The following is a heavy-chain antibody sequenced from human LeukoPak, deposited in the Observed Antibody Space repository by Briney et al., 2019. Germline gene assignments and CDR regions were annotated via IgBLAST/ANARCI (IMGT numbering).Heavy chain of an antibody. J-gene: IGHJ6*02. V-gene: IGHV4-39*02. Sequence: SETLSLTCTVSGGSISSSSYYWGWIRQPPGKGLEWIGSIYYSGSTYYNPSLKSRVTISVDTSKNQFSLKLSSVTAADTAVYYCAREGYHSSGWPTGVLYYYYGMDVWGQGTTVTVSS. CDR1: GGSISSSSYY. D-gene: IGHD6-19*01. CDR2: IYYSGST. CDR3: AREGYHSSGWPTGVLYYYYGMDV.